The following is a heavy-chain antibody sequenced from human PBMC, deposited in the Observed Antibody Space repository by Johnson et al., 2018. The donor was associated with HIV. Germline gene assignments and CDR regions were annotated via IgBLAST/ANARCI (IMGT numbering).Heavy chain of an antibody. J-gene: IGHJ3*02. Sequence: QVQLVESGGGVVQPGRYLRLSCVASGFTISNYCMHWVRQAPGKGLEWVAVICYDGGSTYYADSVKGRFSISRDNAKNTLCLQMNSRRAEDTAVYYCAKCIWGSSLIDAFDIWGQGTRVTVSS. CDR1: GFTISNYC. CDR3: AKCIWGSSLIDAFDI. CDR2: ICYDGGST. D-gene: IGHD6-13*01. V-gene: IGHV3-33*06.